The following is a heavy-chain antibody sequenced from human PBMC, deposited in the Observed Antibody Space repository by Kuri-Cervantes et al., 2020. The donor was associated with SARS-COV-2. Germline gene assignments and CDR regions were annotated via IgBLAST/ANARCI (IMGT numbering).Heavy chain of an antibody. V-gene: IGHV1-69*13. D-gene: IGHD6-19*01. CDR3: ARVSGLYIAVAGATYNWFDP. J-gene: IGHJ5*02. Sequence: SVKVSCKASGGTFSSYAISWVRQAPGQGLEWMGGIIPIFGTANYAQKFQGRVTITADESTSTAYMELSSLRAEDTAVYYCARVSGLYIAVAGATYNWFDPWGQGTLVTVSS. CDR2: IIPIFGTA. CDR1: GGTFSSYA.